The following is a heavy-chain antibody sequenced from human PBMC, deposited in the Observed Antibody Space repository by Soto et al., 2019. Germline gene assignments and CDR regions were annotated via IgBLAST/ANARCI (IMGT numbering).Heavy chain of an antibody. CDR2: ISSSTSYM. Sequence: GGSLRLSCAASGFTFSSSGMIWVRQAPGKALEWVSSISSSTSYMFYADSVKGRFTISRDNAKNSLYLQMNSLRAEDTAVYYCAREQITRGGGAFDIWGQGTMVTVS. J-gene: IGHJ3*02. D-gene: IGHD2-2*01. CDR3: AREQITRGGGAFDI. V-gene: IGHV3-21*01. CDR1: GFTFSSSG.